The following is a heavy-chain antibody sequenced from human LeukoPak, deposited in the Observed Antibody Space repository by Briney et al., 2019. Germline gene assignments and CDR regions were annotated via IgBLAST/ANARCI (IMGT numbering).Heavy chain of an antibody. Sequence: GGSLTLSCAASGFTFSSYAMSWVRQAPGKGLDWVSAISGSGGSTYYALSVKGRFTISRDNSQNTLYLQMDSLRAEDTALYYCAKDLSYYDSSPRDYFDYWGKGTLVIVSS. CDR3: AKDLSYYDSSPRDYFDY. CDR2: ISGSGGST. CDR1: GFTFSSYA. V-gene: IGHV3-23*01. J-gene: IGHJ4*02. D-gene: IGHD3-22*01.